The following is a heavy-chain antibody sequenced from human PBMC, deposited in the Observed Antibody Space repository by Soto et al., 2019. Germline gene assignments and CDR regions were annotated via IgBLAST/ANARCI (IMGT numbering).Heavy chain of an antibody. CDR2: ISYDGSNK. D-gene: IGHD3-10*01. V-gene: IGHV3-30*03. J-gene: IGHJ4*02. Sequence: PGGSLRLSCAASGFTFSSYGMHWVRQAPGKGLEWVAVISYDGSNKYYADSVKGRFTISRDNSKNTLYLQMNSLRAEDTAVYYCARSITMVRGVTIGVDYWGQGTLVTVSS. CDR1: GFTFSSYG. CDR3: ARSITMVRGVTIGVDY.